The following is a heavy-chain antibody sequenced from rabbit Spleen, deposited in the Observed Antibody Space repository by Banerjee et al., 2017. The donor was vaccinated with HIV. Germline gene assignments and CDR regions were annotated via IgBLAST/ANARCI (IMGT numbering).Heavy chain of an antibody. CDR3: ARDTGSSFSSYGMDL. Sequence: QSLEESGGDLVKPGASLTLTCTASGVSFSSSAYMCWVRQAPGKGLEWIACIAGSSSAFTYFASWAKGRFTCSKTSSTTVTLQMTSLTVADTATYFCARDTGSSFSSYGMDLWGPGTLVTVS. D-gene: IGHD8-1*01. V-gene: IGHV1S40*01. J-gene: IGHJ6*01. CDR1: GVSFSSSAY. CDR2: IAGSSSAFT.